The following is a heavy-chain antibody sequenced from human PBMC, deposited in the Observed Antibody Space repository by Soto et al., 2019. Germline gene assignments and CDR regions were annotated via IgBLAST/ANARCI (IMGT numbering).Heavy chain of an antibody. V-gene: IGHV3-21*01. CDR2: ISRDSTYM. CDR3: ARDPYDFWSGPDY. CDR1: GFTFRSYN. Sequence: GGSLRLSCAASGFTFRSYNMNWVRQAPGKGLEWVSSISRDSTYMYYADSVRGRFTISRDNAKKSVFLQMDSLSGDDTAVYYCARDPYDFWSGPDYWGQGILVTVSS. J-gene: IGHJ4*02. D-gene: IGHD3-3*01.